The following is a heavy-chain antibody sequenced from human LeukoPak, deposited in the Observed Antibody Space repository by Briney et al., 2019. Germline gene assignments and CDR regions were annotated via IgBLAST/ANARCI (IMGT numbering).Heavy chain of an antibody. J-gene: IGHJ4*02. CDR1: GASIITTHYH. CDR3: AREIASSVEF. CDR2: IYYSGTT. Sequence: SETLSLTCTVSGASIITTHYHWGWIRQPPGQGLEWIGSIYYSGTTYYNPSLKSRLTIPVDTSRNHFSLSLSSVTAADTAIYYCAREIASSVEFWGQGSLVTVSS. D-gene: IGHD6-6*01. V-gene: IGHV4-39*02.